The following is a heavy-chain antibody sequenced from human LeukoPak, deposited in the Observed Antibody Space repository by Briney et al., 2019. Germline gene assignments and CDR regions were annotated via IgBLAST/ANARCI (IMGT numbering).Heavy chain of an antibody. Sequence: SETLSLTCTVSGGSISSSSYYWGWIRQPPGKGLEWIGSIYYSGSTYYNPSLRSRITISLDTSKKQVSLKLSSVTAADTAVYCCEMFSAKVGDALDIWGQGTVVTVSS. CDR2: IYYSGST. CDR3: EMFSAKVGDALDI. CDR1: GGSISSSSYY. V-gene: IGHV4-39*07. D-gene: IGHD1-26*01. J-gene: IGHJ3*02.